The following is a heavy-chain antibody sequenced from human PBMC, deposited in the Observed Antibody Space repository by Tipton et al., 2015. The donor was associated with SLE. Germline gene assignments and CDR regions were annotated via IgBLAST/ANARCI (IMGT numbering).Heavy chain of an antibody. CDR2: IYYSGST. J-gene: IGHJ4*02. CDR1: GGSISDYY. Sequence: TLSLTCTVSGGSISDYYWNWIRQPPGKGLEWIGNIYYSGSTNYNPSLKSRVTISVDTSKNQFSLKLSSVTAADTAVYYCARGPYPDYWGQGTLVTVSS. V-gene: IGHV4-59*01. CDR3: ARGPYPDY.